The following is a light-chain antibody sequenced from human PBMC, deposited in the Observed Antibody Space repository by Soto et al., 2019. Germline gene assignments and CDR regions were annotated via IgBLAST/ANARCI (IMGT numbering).Light chain of an antibody. CDR2: DAS. V-gene: IGKV3-11*01. CDR3: QRRSNWSTT. Sequence: EIVLTQSPGTLSLSPGERATLSFGASQSVSNNYLAWYQQKPGQAPRLLIYDASNRATGIPARFSGSGSGTDFTLTVSSLEPEDFAVYYCQRRSNWSTTFGQGTKV. CDR1: QSVSNNY. J-gene: IGKJ1*01.